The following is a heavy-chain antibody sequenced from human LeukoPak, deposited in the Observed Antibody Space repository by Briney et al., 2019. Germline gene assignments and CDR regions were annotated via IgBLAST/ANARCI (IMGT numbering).Heavy chain of an antibody. CDR3: ARYSSSPATHFDY. D-gene: IGHD6-13*01. CDR2: IYYSGRT. J-gene: IGHJ4*02. Sequence: SETLSLTCTVSGGSISSYYWSWIRQPPGKGLEWIGYIYYSGRTNYNPSLKSRVTISVDTSKNQFSLKLSSVTAADTAVYYCARYSSSPATHFDYWGQGTLVTVSS. CDR1: GGSISSYY. V-gene: IGHV4-59*01.